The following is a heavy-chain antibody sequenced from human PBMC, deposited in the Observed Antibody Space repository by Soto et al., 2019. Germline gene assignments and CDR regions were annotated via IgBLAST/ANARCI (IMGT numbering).Heavy chain of an antibody. Sequence: VSVKVSCKASGYTFTNYRIHWVRQALGQGLEWMGQIDPSGGAASYAQNFQGRITLTRDTSMTTVYMDLTSLRSEDTALYYCARATSDSGGYWRFDPWGQGTLVTVSS. J-gene: IGHJ5*02. CDR2: IDPSGGAA. V-gene: IGHV1-46*01. D-gene: IGHD3-10*01. CDR1: GYTFTNYR. CDR3: ARATSDSGGYWRFDP.